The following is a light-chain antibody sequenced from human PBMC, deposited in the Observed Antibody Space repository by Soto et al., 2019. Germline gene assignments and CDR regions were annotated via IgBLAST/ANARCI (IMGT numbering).Light chain of an antibody. CDR3: SSYTSSSTEV. CDR2: DVS. V-gene: IGLV2-14*03. Sequence: QSALTQPASVSGSPGQSIAISCTGTSSDVGAYIYVSWYQHHPGKAPKLILYDVSARPSGVSDRFSGSKSGNTASLTISGLQPEGEADYYCSSYTSSSTEVFGTGTKLTVL. J-gene: IGLJ1*01. CDR1: SSDVGAYIY.